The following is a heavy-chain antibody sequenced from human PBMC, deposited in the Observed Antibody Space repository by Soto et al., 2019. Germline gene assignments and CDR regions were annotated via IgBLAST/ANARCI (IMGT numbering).Heavy chain of an antibody. D-gene: IGHD6-13*01. CDR3: AKDPNSSSWHDWFDP. Sequence: LRLSCAASGFTFSSYAMSWVRHAPGKWLEWVSAISGSGGSTYYADSVKGRFTISRDNSKNTLYLQMNSLRAEDTAVYYCAKDPNSSSWHDWFDPWGQGTLVTVSS. V-gene: IGHV3-23*01. CDR2: ISGSGGST. CDR1: GFTFSSYA. J-gene: IGHJ5*02.